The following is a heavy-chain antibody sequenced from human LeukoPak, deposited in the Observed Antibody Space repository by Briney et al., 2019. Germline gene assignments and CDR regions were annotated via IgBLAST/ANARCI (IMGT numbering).Heavy chain of an antibody. Sequence: GGSLRLSCAASGFTFSSYGMSWVRQAPGKGLEWVSAISGSGGSTYYADSVKGRFTISRDNSKNTLYLQMNSLRVEDTAVYYCAKDGNWARFESWGQGTLVTVSS. V-gene: IGHV3-23*01. CDR1: GFTFSSYG. CDR2: ISGSGGST. CDR3: AKDGNWARFES. D-gene: IGHD7-27*01. J-gene: IGHJ4*02.